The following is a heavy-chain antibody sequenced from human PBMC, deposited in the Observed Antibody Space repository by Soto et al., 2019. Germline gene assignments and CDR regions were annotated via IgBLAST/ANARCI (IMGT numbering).Heavy chain of an antibody. V-gene: IGHV4-39*01. CDR1: GGSIRSSSYY. Sequence: SETLSLTCTVSGGSIRSSSYYWGWIRQPPGKGLEWIGSIYYSGSTYYNPSLKSRVTISVDTSKNQFSLKLSSVTAADTAVYYCARLNYYDSSGYYYARSPPFDYWGQGTLVTVSS. CDR3: ARLNYYDSSGYYYARSPPFDY. D-gene: IGHD3-22*01. J-gene: IGHJ4*02. CDR2: IYYSGST.